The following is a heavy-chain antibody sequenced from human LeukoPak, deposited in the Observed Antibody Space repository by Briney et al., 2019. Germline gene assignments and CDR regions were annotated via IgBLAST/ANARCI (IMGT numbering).Heavy chain of an antibody. Sequence: GGSLRLSCEASGFTFDAYAMHWVRQAPGKGLEWVSLINKDGSATYYADSMKGQFTISRDNSKNSLYLQMNSLRSEDTALYYCATWAFYHSLDVWGQGTTVTVSS. CDR2: INKDGSAT. CDR1: GFTFDAYA. J-gene: IGHJ6*02. V-gene: IGHV3-43*02. D-gene: IGHD1-26*01. CDR3: ATWAFYHSLDV.